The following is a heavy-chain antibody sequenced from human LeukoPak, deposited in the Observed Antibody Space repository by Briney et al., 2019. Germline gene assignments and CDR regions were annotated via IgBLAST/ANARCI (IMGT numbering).Heavy chain of an antibody. Sequence: ASETVSCKASGYTFTTYYMYWVRQAPGQGLEWMGRINPRGGSTIYAQKFQGRVTITRDTSTTTVYMELSSLRSEDTAVYYCARETYGANSGATDYWGQGTLVTVSS. D-gene: IGHD4-23*01. CDR3: ARETYGANSGATDY. V-gene: IGHV1-46*01. CDR2: INPRGGST. CDR1: GYTFTTYY. J-gene: IGHJ4*02.